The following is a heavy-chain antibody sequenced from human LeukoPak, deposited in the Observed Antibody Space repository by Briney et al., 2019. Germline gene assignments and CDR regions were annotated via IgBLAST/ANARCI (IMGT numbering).Heavy chain of an antibody. Sequence: GGSLRLSCAASGFPFSRYAMSWVRQAPGKGLEWVSAISGSGGSTYYADSVKGRFTISRDNSKNTLYLQMSSLRAEDTAVYYCAKDRITVTRCYFDYWGQGTLVTVSS. CDR2: ISGSGGST. D-gene: IGHD4-17*01. V-gene: IGHV3-23*01. CDR3: AKDRITVTRCYFDY. J-gene: IGHJ4*02. CDR1: GFPFSRYA.